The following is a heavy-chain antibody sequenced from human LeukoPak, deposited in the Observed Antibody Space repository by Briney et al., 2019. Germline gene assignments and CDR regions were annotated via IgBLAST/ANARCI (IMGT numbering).Heavy chain of an antibody. CDR1: GYSVTSYW. CDR2: IYPGDSDT. J-gene: IGHJ4*02. V-gene: IGHV5-51*01. Sequence: GESLKISCKGSGYSVTSYWIGWVRQMPGKGLEWMGIIYPGDSDTRYSPSLQGQVTISADKSINTAYLRWSSLKASDTAMYYCATSESQTRFDYWGQGTLVTVSS. D-gene: IGHD1/OR15-1a*01. CDR3: ATSESQTRFDY.